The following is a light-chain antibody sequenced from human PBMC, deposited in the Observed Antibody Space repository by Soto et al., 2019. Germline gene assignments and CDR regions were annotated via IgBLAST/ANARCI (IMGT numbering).Light chain of an antibody. V-gene: IGKV3-20*01. Sequence: EIVLTQSPGTLSLSPGERATLSCRASQSISSTYLAWYKQKPGQAPRLLIFDASCRTTGIPDRFSGSGSGTHLPLTISTQEPEDFAVYYCQQYGRSPFTFVPGTKVDIK. CDR3: QQYGRSPFT. J-gene: IGKJ3*01. CDR1: QSISSTY. CDR2: DAS.